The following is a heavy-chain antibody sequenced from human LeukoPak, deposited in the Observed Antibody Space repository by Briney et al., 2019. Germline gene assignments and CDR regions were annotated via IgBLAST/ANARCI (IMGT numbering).Heavy chain of an antibody. D-gene: IGHD6-19*01. CDR1: GFTFSSYS. CDR3: ARGDNSGWRNVYYFDY. CDR2: ISSSSSYI. J-gene: IGHJ4*02. V-gene: IGHV3-21*01. Sequence: GGSLRLSCAASGFTFSSYSMNWVRQAPGKGLEWVSSISSSSSYIYYADSVKGRFTISRDNAQNSMSLQMNSLRAEDTAVYYCARGDNSGWRNVYYFDYWGQGTLVTVSS.